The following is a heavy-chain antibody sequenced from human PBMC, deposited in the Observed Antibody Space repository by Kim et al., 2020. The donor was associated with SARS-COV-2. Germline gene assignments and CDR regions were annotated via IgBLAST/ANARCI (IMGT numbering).Heavy chain of an antibody. V-gene: IGHV3-33*01. CDR1: GFTFSSYG. CDR3: ARESIAVAGTGGDAFDI. Sequence: GGSLRLSCAASGFTFSSYGMHWVRQAPGKGLEWVAVIWYDGSNKYYADSVKGRFTISRDNSKNTLYLQMNSLRAEDTAVYYCARESIAVAGTGGDAFDIWGQGTMVTVSS. CDR2: IWYDGSNK. D-gene: IGHD6-19*01. J-gene: IGHJ3*02.